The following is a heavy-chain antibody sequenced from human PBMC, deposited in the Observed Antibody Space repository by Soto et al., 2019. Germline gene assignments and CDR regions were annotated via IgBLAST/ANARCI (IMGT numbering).Heavy chain of an antibody. J-gene: IGHJ4*02. CDR2: IDGGDSYT. D-gene: IGHD1-26*01. CDR1: GYSFRSYW. CDR3: ARHYYPTAASDY. V-gene: IGHV5-10-1*01. Sequence: EVRLVQSGAEVKKPGESLKISCQASGYSFRSYWISWVRQMPGRGLEWLGRIDGGDSYTKYNPSFEGHVTMSLDESISTAYLQWSSLKASDTATYFCARHYYPTAASDYWGQGTVVTVSS.